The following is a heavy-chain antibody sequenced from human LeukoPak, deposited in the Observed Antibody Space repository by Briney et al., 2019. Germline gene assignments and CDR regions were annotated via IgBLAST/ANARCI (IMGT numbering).Heavy chain of an antibody. J-gene: IGHJ4*02. D-gene: IGHD3-10*01. Sequence: PGGSLRLSCAASGFTFSSHWMSWVRQAPGKGLEWVAKISQYGSEKNYVDSVKGRFTISRDNAQNSLYLQMNGLRAEDTAVYYCAKDGVWSFDYWGQGTLVTVSS. CDR1: GFTFSSHW. CDR3: AKDGVWSFDY. CDR2: ISQYGSEK. V-gene: IGHV3-7*03.